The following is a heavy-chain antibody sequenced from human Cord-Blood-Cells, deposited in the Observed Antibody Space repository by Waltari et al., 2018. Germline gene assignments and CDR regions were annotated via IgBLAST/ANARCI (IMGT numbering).Heavy chain of an antibody. J-gene: IGHJ3*02. CDR3: ARFPSRRGGAFDI. Sequence: EVQLVESGGGLVQPGGSLRLSCAASGFTFSSYSMNWVRQAPGKGLGWVSYISSSSSTIYYADSVKCRFTISRDNAKNSLYLQMNSLRAEDTAVYYCARFPSRRGGAFDIWGQGTMVTVSS. D-gene: IGHD3-10*01. V-gene: IGHV3-48*01. CDR1: GFTFSSYS. CDR2: ISSSSSTI.